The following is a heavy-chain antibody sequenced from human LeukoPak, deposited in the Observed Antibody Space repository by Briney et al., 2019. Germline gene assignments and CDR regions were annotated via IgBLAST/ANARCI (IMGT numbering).Heavy chain of an antibody. V-gene: IGHV4-34*01. D-gene: IGHD2-2*01. J-gene: IGHJ4*02. CDR2: INHSGST. Sequence: SETLSLTCAVYGGSFSGYYWSWIRQPPGKGLEWIGEINHSGSTNYNPSLKSRVTISVDTSKNQFSLKLSSVTAADTAVYYCARKEDIVVVPAATNFDHWGQGTLVTVSS. CDR3: ARKEDIVVVPAATNFDH. CDR1: GGSFSGYY.